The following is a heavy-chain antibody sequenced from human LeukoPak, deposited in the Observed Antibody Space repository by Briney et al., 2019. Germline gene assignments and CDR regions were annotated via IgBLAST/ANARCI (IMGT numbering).Heavy chain of an antibody. Sequence: GGSLRLSCAASGFTLSGAAMHWVRQASGKGLEWLGRIRSKADSYTTAYAASVKGRFTVSRDDSKNTAYLQMNSLKTEDTAVYYCRAAVAGDYFDLWGRGTLVTGSS. CDR1: GFTLSGAA. CDR2: IRSKADSYTT. V-gene: IGHV3-73*01. J-gene: IGHJ2*01. CDR3: RAAVAGDYFDL. D-gene: IGHD6-19*01.